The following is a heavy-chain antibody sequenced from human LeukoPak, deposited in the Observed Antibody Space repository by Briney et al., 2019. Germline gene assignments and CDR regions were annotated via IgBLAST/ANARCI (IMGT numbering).Heavy chain of an antibody. CDR2: IHYTGAT. D-gene: IGHD3-9*01. Sequence: SETLSLTCAVYGGSITSYYWSWIRQTPGRGLEWVGEIHYTGATSYNPSLKSRATISTDTSKNQFSLRLSSVTAADTAAYYCARGNILTGYCFDFWGQGALVTVSS. V-gene: IGHV4-34*01. CDR1: GGSITSYY. CDR3: ARGNILTGYCFDF. J-gene: IGHJ4*02.